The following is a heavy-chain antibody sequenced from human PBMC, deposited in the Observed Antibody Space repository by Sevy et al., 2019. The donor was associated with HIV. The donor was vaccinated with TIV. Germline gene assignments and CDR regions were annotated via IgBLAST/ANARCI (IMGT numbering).Heavy chain of an antibody. D-gene: IGHD1-26*01. Sequence: GGSLRLSCAASGFTFSSYWMSWVRQAPGKGLEWVANIKQDGSEKYYVDSVKGRFTISRDNAKNSLYLQMNSLRAEDTAVYYCARERGISFIVGATTGAFDTWGQRTMVTVSS. V-gene: IGHV3-7*01. CDR2: IKQDGSEK. CDR3: ARERGISFIVGATTGAFDT. CDR1: GFTFSSYW. J-gene: IGHJ3*02.